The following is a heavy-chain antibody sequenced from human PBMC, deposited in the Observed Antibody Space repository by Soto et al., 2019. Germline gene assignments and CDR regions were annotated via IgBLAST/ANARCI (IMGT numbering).Heavy chain of an antibody. CDR1: GGTFSSYA. CDR3: ARKWEIAVAGGRYYYYGMDV. CDR2: IIPIFGTA. D-gene: IGHD6-19*01. J-gene: IGHJ6*02. V-gene: IGHV1-69*01. Sequence: QVQLVQSGAEVKKPGSSVKVSCKASGGTFSSYAISWVRQAPGQGLEWMGGIIPIFGTANYAQKFQGRVTITADESTSTAYMELSSLRSEDTAVYYCARKWEIAVAGGRYYYYGMDVWGQGTTVTVSS.